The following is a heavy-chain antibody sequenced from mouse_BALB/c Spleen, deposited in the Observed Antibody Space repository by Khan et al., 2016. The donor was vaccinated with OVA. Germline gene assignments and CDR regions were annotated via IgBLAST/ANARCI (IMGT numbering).Heavy chain of an antibody. Sequence: EVELVESGGGLVKPGGSLKLSCEASGFTFSDYYMYWVRQTPEKRLEWVATISDGGNYTYYPDSVKGRFTISRDDVKNNLYLRMSSLKSEDTAMYYCTRGYYGDPFAYWGQGTLVTVSA. V-gene: IGHV5-4*02. CDR2: ISDGGNYT. J-gene: IGHJ3*01. CDR1: GFTFSDYY. D-gene: IGHD2-13*01. CDR3: TRGYYGDPFAY.